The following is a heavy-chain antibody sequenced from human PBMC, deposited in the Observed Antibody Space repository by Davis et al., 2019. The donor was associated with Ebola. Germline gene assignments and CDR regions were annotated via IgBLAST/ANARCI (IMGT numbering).Heavy chain of an antibody. Sequence: PSETLSLTCTVSGGSISSYYWSWIRQPAGKGLEWIGRIYTSGSTNYNPSLKSRVTMSVDTSKNQFSLKLSSVTAADTAVYYCARGLYYYGSGSYYDYWGQGTLVTVSS. J-gene: IGHJ4*02. CDR1: GGSISSYY. CDR3: ARGLYYYGSGSYYDY. CDR2: IYTSGST. D-gene: IGHD3-10*01. V-gene: IGHV4-4*07.